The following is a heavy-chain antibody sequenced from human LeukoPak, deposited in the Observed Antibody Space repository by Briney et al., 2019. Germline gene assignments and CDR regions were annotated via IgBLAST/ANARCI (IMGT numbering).Heavy chain of an antibody. CDR1: GFTFSNYG. CDR3: AKYGRGSIAGGNDD. V-gene: IGHV3-30*18. Sequence: GGSLRLSCVASGFTFSNYGMHWVRQAPGKGLEWVAVVSYDGSNKYYADSVKGRFTISRDNSKNTLYLQMNSLRAEDTAVYYCAKYGRGSIAGGNDDWGQGTLVTVSS. CDR2: VSYDGSNK. D-gene: IGHD6-13*01. J-gene: IGHJ4*02.